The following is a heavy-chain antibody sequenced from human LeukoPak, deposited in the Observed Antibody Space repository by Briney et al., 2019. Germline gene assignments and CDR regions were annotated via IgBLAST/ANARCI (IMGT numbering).Heavy chain of an antibody. V-gene: IGHV4-59*01. CDR2: IYYSGST. Sequence: PSETLSLTCTVSGCSISTYYWSWMRQPPGKGLEGIGYIYYSGSTNYNPSLKSRVTISVDTSKNQFSLKLSSVTAADTAVYYCARVMVRGVIDYWGQGTLVTVSS. D-gene: IGHD3-10*01. J-gene: IGHJ4*02. CDR1: GCSISTYY. CDR3: ARVMVRGVIDY.